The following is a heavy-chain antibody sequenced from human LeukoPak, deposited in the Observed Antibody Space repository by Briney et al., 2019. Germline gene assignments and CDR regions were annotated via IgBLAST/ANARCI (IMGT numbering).Heavy chain of an antibody. Sequence: GGSLRLSCAASGFTFNSFSMNWVRQAPGKELEWISYINSRSSSIDYADSVKGRFTISRDNAKNSLYLQMNSLRDEDTAVYYCAREPPIKDYAMDVWGQGTTVIVSS. J-gene: IGHJ6*02. CDR1: GFTFNSFS. CDR3: AREPPIKDYAMDV. D-gene: IGHD1-14*01. V-gene: IGHV3-48*02. CDR2: INSRSSSI.